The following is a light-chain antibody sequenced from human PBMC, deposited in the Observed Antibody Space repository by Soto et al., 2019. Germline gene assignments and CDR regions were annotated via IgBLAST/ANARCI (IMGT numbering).Light chain of an antibody. J-gene: IGKJ4*01. Sequence: DIQLTQSPSFLSASIGDRVTITCRASQDFSNFLAWYQQKPGRAPKLLMYDASTLQSGVPSRFSGSGSGTEFTLTSSSLQPEDFATYYCQQLYSFPLTVGGGTKVEIK. V-gene: IGKV1-9*01. CDR3: QQLYSFPLT. CDR1: QDFSNF. CDR2: DAS.